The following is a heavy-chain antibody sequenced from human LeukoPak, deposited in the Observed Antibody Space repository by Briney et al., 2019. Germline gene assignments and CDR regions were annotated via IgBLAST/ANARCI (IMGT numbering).Heavy chain of an antibody. CDR2: FDPEDGET. Sequence: VASVKVSCTVSGYTLTELSMHWVRQAPGKGLEWMGGFDPEDGETIYAQKFQGRVTMTEDTSTDTAYMELSSLRSEDTAVYYCATGPEGSSSSFDYWGQGTLVTVSS. V-gene: IGHV1-24*01. J-gene: IGHJ4*02. D-gene: IGHD6-6*01. CDR3: ATGPEGSSSSFDY. CDR1: GYTLTELS.